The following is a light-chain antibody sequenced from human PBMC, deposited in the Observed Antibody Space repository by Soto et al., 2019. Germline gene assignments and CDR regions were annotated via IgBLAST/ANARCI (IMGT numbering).Light chain of an antibody. V-gene: IGLV4-69*01. J-gene: IGLJ2*01. CDR1: SGHSSYA. CDR2: LNSDGSH. Sequence: QLVLTQSPSASASLGASVKNTCTLSSGHSSYAIAWHQQQPEKGPRYLMKLNSDGSHSKGDGIPDRFSGSSSGAERYLTISSLQSEDEADYYCQTWGTGIHVLFGGATKVTVL. CDR3: QTWGTGIHVL.